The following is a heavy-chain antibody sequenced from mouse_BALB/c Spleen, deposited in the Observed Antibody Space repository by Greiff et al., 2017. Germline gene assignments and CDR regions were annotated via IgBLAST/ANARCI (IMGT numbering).Heavy chain of an antibody. CDR3: TKWDRYDGDY. V-gene: IGHV1-69*02. CDR2: IYPSDSYT. Sequence: VQLQQPGAELVRPGASVKLSCKASGYTFTSYWINWVKQRPGQGLEWIGNIYPSDSYTNYNQKFKDKATLTVDKSSSTAYMQLSSPTSEDSAVYYCTKWDRYDGDYWGQGTTLTVSS. J-gene: IGHJ2*01. CDR1: GYTFTSYW. D-gene: IGHD2-14*01.